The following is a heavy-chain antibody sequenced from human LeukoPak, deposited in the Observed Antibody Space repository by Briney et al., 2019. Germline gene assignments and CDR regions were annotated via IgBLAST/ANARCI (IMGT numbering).Heavy chain of an antibody. CDR1: GGSISSGDYY. Sequence: PSQTLSLTCTVSGGSISSGDYYWSWIRQPPGKGLEWIGYIYYSGSTNYNPSLKSRVTISVDTSKNQFSLKLSSVTAADTAVYYCARVGDGHNRPPDYWGQGTLVTVSS. J-gene: IGHJ4*02. D-gene: IGHD5-24*01. CDR3: ARVGDGHNRPPDY. V-gene: IGHV4-61*08. CDR2: IYYSGST.